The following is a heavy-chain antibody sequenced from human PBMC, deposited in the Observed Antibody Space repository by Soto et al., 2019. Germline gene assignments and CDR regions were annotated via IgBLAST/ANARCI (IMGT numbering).Heavy chain of an antibody. J-gene: IGHJ3*02. D-gene: IGHD3-10*01. CDR2: ISGSGGST. CDR3: AKQNYYGSGSYRTPDAFDI. V-gene: IGHV3-23*01. Sequence: GRSLRHSCAASGLTCSSYAMSWDRKAPGKGLEWVSAISGSGGSTYYADSVKGRFTISRDNSKNTLYLQMNSLRAEDTAVYYCAKQNYYGSGSYRTPDAFDIWGQGTMVTVSS. CDR1: GLTCSSYA.